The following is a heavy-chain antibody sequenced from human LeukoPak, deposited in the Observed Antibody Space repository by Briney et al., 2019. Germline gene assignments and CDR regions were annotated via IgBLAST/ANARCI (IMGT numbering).Heavy chain of an antibody. J-gene: IGHJ3*02. Sequence: GGSLRLSCVGSGFMFIDYYMSWIRQAPGKGLEWVSYISNDSVDKYYVDSVRGRFTISRDNAKKSMYLQMSGLRVEDTAVYCCARRDWVSGPVRAFDIWGQGTMVTVSS. CDR1: GFMFIDYY. CDR3: ARRDWVSGPVRAFDI. D-gene: IGHD3/OR15-3a*01. CDR2: ISNDSVDK. V-gene: IGHV3-11*04.